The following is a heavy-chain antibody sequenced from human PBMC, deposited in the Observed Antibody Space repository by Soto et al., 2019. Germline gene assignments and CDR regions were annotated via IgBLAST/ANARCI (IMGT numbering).Heavy chain of an antibody. J-gene: IGHJ5*02. CDR3: ASLRYNSGWFNWFDP. V-gene: IGHV4-39*01. CDR2: IYYSGST. CDR1: GGSISSSSYY. D-gene: IGHD6-19*01. Sequence: TSETLSLTCTVSGGSISSSSYYWGWIRQPPGKGLEWIGSIYYSGSTYYNPSLKSRVTISVDTSKNQFSLKLSSVTAADTAVYYCASLRYNSGWFNWFDPWGQGTLVTVSS.